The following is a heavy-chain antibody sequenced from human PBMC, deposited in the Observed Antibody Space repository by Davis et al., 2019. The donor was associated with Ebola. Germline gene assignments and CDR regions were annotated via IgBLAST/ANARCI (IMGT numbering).Heavy chain of an antibody. CDR2: IYYSGST. J-gene: IGHJ6*04. V-gene: IGHV4-59*12. CDR3: ARVTRSVCMDV. Sequence: MPSETLSLTCTVSGGSISSYYWSWIRQPPGKGLEWIGYIYYSGSTNYNPSLKSRVTISVDTSKNQFSLKLSSVTAADTAVYYCARVTRSVCMDVWGKGTTVTVSS. CDR1: GGSISSYY. D-gene: IGHD3-10*01.